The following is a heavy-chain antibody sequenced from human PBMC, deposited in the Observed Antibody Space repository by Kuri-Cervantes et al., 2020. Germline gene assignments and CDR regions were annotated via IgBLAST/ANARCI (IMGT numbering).Heavy chain of an antibody. V-gene: IGHV1-46*01. Sequence: ASVKVSCKASGYTFTSYYMHWVRQAPGQGLEWMGIINPSGGSTIYAQKFQGRVTMTEDTSTDTAYMELSSLRSEDTAVYYCARGRYFDWLLYYRFYYYGMDVWGQGTTVTVSS. CDR2: INPSGGST. J-gene: IGHJ6*02. CDR3: ARGRYFDWLLYYRFYYYGMDV. CDR1: GYTFTSYY. D-gene: IGHD3-9*01.